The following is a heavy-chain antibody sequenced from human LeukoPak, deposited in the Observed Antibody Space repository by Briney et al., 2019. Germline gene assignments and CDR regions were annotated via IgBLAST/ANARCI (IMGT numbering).Heavy chain of an antibody. CDR3: ATVAGSSLSRNYFDP. Sequence: GRSLRLSCAASGFNFDDYAMHWVRQPPGKGLESVSGISWNSANIGHAESVKGRFTISRDNAKNSLYLQMNRLRDEDSAFYYCATVAGSSLSRNYFDPWGQGTLVTNCS. J-gene: IGHJ5*02. V-gene: IGHV3-9*01. CDR1: GFNFDDYA. CDR2: ISWNSANI. D-gene: IGHD6-6*01.